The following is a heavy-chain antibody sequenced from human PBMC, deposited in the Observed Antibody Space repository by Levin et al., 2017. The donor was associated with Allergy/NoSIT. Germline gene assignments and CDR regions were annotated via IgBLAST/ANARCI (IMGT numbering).Heavy chain of an antibody. CDR2: INHSGST. D-gene: IGHD4-17*01. J-gene: IGHJ4*02. CDR1: GESFGAYY. CDR3: ARGLSTRRLGRKYGDQCYFDY. V-gene: IGHV4-34*01. Sequence: TTSETLSLTCAVYGESFGAYYWSWVRQPPGKGLEWIGDINHSGSTNYNPSLESRVTISVDTSRNQFSLRLSSVTAADTAVYYCARGLSTRRLGRKYGDQCYFDYWGQGTLITVSS.